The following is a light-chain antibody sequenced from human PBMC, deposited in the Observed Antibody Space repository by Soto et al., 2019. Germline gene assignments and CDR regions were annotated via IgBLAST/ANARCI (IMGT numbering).Light chain of an antibody. CDR1: HSLLHSHGYNY. J-gene: IGKJ5*01. CDR3: MQALQVPIT. Sequence: DIVMTQIPVSLTVTPGEPSSISCKPSHSLLHSHGYNYMDWYLQKPGQSPQLLIYFGSYRASGVPDRFSGSGSGTNFTLRISRVETDDFGIYYCMQALQVPITFGQGTRLEIK. CDR2: FGS. V-gene: IGKV2-28*01.